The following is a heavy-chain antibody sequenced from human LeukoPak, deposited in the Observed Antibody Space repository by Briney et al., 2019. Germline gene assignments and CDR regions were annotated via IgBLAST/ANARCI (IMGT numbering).Heavy chain of an antibody. Sequence: GGSLRLSCAASGFTFSSNWMHWVRQAPGKGLVWISRINSDGSNTNYADSVKGRFTISRDNAKNTVSLQMNSLKAEDTAVYYCGTVFDHWGPGILVTVSS. CDR2: INSDGSNT. V-gene: IGHV3-74*01. J-gene: IGHJ4*02. CDR3: GTVFDH. CDR1: GFTFSSNW.